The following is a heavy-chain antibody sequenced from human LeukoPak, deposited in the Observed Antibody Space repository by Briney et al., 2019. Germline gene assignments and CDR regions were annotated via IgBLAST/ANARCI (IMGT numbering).Heavy chain of an antibody. CDR3: ARDGGSAVAGAFDY. V-gene: IGHV3-7*01. CDR1: GFTFSNHW. D-gene: IGHD6-19*01. J-gene: IGHJ4*02. Sequence: GGSLRLSCAASGFTFSNHWMTWVRQAPGKGLEWVAHIKHDGSDKYYVDSVKGRFTISRDDAKNSLYLQMNSLRVEDTAVYYCARDGGSAVAGAFDYWGQGTLVTVSS. CDR2: IKHDGSDK.